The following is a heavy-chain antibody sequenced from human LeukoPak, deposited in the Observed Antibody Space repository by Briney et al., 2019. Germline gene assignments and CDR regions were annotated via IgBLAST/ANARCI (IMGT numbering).Heavy chain of an antibody. Sequence: GGPLRLSCAASGFTVSNNYMTWVRQAPGKGLDCVSVITSAGATYYADSVKGRFIMSRDNSQNTLYLQTNSLRAEDTAVYYCARGEDIVVVPAASGDAFDIWGQGTMVTVSS. D-gene: IGHD2-2*01. V-gene: IGHV3-66*01. CDR1: GFTVSNNY. CDR2: ITSAGAT. CDR3: ARGEDIVVVPAASGDAFDI. J-gene: IGHJ3*02.